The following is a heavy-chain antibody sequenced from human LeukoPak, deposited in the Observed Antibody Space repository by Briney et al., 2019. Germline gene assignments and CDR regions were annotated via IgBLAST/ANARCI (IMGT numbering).Heavy chain of an antibody. CDR2: IYTSGST. CDR1: GCSISSYY. V-gene: IGHV4-4*07. CDR3: AGSMITFGGVIVNYFDY. Sequence: PSETLSLTCTASGCSISSYYWSWIRQPAGKGLEWIGRIYTSGSTNYNPSLKSRVTISVDTSKNQFSLMLSSVTAADTAVYYCAGSMITFGGVIVNYFDYWGQGTLVTVAS. D-gene: IGHD3-16*02. J-gene: IGHJ4*02.